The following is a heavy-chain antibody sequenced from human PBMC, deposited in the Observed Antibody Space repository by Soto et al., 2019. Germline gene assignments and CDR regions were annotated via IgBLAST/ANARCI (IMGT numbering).Heavy chain of an antibody. CDR3: ARHYGSGSYPLDS. J-gene: IGHJ4*02. CDR2: IYSSGST. D-gene: IGHD3-10*01. V-gene: IGHV4-59*01. Sequence: PSETLSLTCTVSGGSIKNYYWSWIRQPPGKGLEYIGYIYSSGSTNYNPALKSRVAMSVDTSKNQFSLSLSSVTAADTAVYYCARHYGSGSYPLDSWGQGTLVTVSS. CDR1: GGSIKNYY.